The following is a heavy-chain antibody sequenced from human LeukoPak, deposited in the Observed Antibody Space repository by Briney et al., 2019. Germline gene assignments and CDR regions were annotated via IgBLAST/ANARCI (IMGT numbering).Heavy chain of an antibody. CDR1: GYSITSGYY. CDR3: ARERLDYGDYEDAFDI. D-gene: IGHD4-17*01. V-gene: IGHV4-38-2*02. CDR2: IFHSGST. Sequence: SETLSLTCRVTGYSITSGYYWGWIRQPPGKGLEWIGNIFHSGSTNYNPSLKSRVTISVDTSKNQFSLKLSSVTAADTAVYYCARERLDYGDYEDAFDIWGQGTMVTVSS. J-gene: IGHJ3*02.